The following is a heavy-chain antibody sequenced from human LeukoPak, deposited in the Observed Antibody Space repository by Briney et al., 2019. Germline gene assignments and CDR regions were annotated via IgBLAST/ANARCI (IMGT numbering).Heavy chain of an antibody. CDR3: AKAEKGNYYDMDV. Sequence: GGSLRLSCAASGFTFSSYQMNWVRQAPGEGLEWVSYISSSGDTIYYGDSVKGRFTISRDNAKNSLYLQMNSLRAEDTAVYYCAKAEKGNYYDMDVWGKGTTVTISS. V-gene: IGHV3-48*03. J-gene: IGHJ6*04. CDR1: GFTFSSYQ. CDR2: ISSSGDTI.